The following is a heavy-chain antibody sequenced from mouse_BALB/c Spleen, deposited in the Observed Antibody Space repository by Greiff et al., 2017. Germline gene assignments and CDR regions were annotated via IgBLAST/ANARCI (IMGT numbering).Heavy chain of an antibody. Sequence: EVQLHQSGAELVKPGASVKLSCTASGFNIKDTYMHWVKQRPEQGLEWIGRIDPANGNTKYDPKFQGKATITADTSSNTAYLQLSSLTSEDTAVYYCARDYYGYAMDYWGQGTSVTVSS. V-gene: IGHV14-3*02. D-gene: IGHD1-1*01. J-gene: IGHJ4*01. CDR2: IDPANGNT. CDR3: ARDYYGYAMDY. CDR1: GFNIKDTY.